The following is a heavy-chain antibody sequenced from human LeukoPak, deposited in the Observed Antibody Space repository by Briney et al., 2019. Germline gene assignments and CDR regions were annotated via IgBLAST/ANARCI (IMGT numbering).Heavy chain of an antibody. Sequence: GSLRLSCAASGFTFSSYWMSWVRQPPGKGLEWIGSIYHSGSTYYNPSLKSRVTISVDTSKNQFSLNLSSVTAADTAVYYCARVPHRVGYFDLWGRGTLVTVSS. J-gene: IGHJ2*01. CDR1: GFTFSSYW. D-gene: IGHD3-3*01. CDR2: IYHSGST. V-gene: IGHV4-38-2*01. CDR3: ARVPHRVGYFDL.